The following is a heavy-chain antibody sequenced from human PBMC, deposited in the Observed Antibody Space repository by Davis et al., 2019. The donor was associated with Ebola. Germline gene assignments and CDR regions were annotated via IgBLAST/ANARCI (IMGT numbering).Heavy chain of an antibody. V-gene: IGHV3-7*03. J-gene: IGHJ4*02. D-gene: IGHD1-26*01. CDR1: GFTLRCYW. Sequence: GESLKTSCTASGFTLRCYWMSWVRPAPGTGLEWVANIKEDGSDKNYVDSVKGRFTISRDNAKNTLYLQMNSLRAEDKAVYYCAKDSVRWELLIPIRFGYFDYWGQGTLVTVSS. CDR3: AKDSVRWELLIPIRFGYFDY. CDR2: IKEDGSDK.